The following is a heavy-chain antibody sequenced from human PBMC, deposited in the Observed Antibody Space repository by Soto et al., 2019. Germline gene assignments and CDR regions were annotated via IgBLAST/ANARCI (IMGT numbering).Heavy chain of an antibody. CDR1: GFTFSGSA. CDR2: IRSKANSYAT. CDR3: TRPVSAAGDYYYDSMDV. Sequence: EVQLVESGGGLVQPGGSLKLSCAASGFTFSGSAMHWVRQASGKGLEWVGGIRSKANSYATAYAASVKGRFTISRDDSKNTSYLQMNSLKSDDTAVYYCTRPVSAAGDYYYDSMDVWGQGSTVTVSS. V-gene: IGHV3-73*02. D-gene: IGHD6-13*01. J-gene: IGHJ6*02.